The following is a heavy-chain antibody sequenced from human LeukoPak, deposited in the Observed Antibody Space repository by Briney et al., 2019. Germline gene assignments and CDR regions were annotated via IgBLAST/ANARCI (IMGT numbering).Heavy chain of an antibody. Sequence: GGSLRLSCAASGLIFSNCWMTWVRQAPGKGLEWVGRIKSEVDGATRDYAAPVRGRFTLSRDDSRNTLYLQMNSLKTEDTAVYYCANGGVGGYYGSGTYSNYMDVWGKGTTVTVSS. D-gene: IGHD3-10*01. CDR3: ANGGVGGYYGSGTYSNYMDV. J-gene: IGHJ6*03. V-gene: IGHV3-15*01. CDR2: IKSEVDGATR. CDR1: GLIFSNCW.